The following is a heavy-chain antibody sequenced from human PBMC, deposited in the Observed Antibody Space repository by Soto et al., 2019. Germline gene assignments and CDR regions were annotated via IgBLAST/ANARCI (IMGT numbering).Heavy chain of an antibody. CDR2: IYHSGST. V-gene: IGHV4-30-2*01. J-gene: IGHJ5*02. Sequence: SETLSLTCAVSGGSISSGGYSWSWIRQPPGKGLEWIGYIYHSGSTYYNPSLKSRVTISVDRSKNQFSLKLSSVTAADTAVYYCARLRGSRVRGAMNWFDPWGQGTLVTVSS. CDR1: GGSISSGGYS. CDR3: ARLRGSRVRGAMNWFDP. D-gene: IGHD3-10*01.